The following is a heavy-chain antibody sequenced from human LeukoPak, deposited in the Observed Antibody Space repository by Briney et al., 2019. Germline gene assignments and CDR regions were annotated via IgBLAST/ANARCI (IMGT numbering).Heavy chain of an antibody. V-gene: IGHV4-31*03. CDR2: IYYSGST. CDR3: AREARGIVVVVAATPNAFDI. D-gene: IGHD2-15*01. CDR1: GGSISSGGYY. J-gene: IGHJ3*02. Sequence: SETLSLTCTVSGGSISSGGYYWSWIRQHPGKGLEWIGYIYYSGSTYYNPSLKSRVTISVDTSKNQFSLKLSSVTAADTAVYYCAREARGIVVVVAATPNAFDIWGQGTMVTVSS.